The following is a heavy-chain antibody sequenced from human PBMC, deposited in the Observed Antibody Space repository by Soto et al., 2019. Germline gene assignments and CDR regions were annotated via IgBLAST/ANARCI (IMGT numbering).Heavy chain of an antibody. CDR3: AREYYDFWSVTYSYYGMDV. CDR2: IFSSGTT. CDR1: GGSISRYY. Sequence: PSETLSLTCSVSGGSISRYYWSWIGQPPGRGLEWIGNIFSSGTTNYNPSLKSRVTISVDTSKNQVSLILNAVTAADTAVYYCAREYYDFWSVTYSYYGMDVCGHGTTVTVSS. V-gene: IGHV4-59*01. D-gene: IGHD3-3*01. J-gene: IGHJ6*02.